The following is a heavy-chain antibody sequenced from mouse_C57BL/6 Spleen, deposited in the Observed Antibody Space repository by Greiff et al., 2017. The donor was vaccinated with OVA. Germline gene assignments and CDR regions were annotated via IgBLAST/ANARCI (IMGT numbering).Heavy chain of an antibody. CDR2: ISSGSSTI. J-gene: IGHJ2*01. D-gene: IGHD1-1*01. V-gene: IGHV5-17*01. Sequence: EVHLVESGGGLVKPGGSLTLSCAASGFTFSDYGMHWVRQAPEKGLEWVAYISSGSSTIYYADTVKGRFTISRDNAKNTLFLQMTSLRSEDTAMYYCARGTLTGYFDYWGQGTTLTVSS. CDR1: GFTFSDYG. CDR3: ARGTLTGYFDY.